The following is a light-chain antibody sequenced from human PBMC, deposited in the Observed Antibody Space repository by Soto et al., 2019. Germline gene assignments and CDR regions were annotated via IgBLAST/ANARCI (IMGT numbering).Light chain of an antibody. Sequence: DIVMTQSPDSLAVSLGERATINCKSSQSVLYSSNNKNYLAWYQQKPGQPPKLLIYWASTRESGVPDRFSGSGSGTDFTLTISSLQAEDVAVYYCQKYYSTWTFGQGTKVEIK. J-gene: IGKJ1*01. CDR3: QKYYSTWT. CDR2: WAS. V-gene: IGKV4-1*01. CDR1: QSVLYSSNNKNY.